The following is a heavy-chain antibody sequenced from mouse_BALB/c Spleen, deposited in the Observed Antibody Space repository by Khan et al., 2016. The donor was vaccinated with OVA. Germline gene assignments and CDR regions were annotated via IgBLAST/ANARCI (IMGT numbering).Heavy chain of an antibody. CDR3: ARRGCDFFAY. J-gene: IGHJ3*01. Sequence: VQLQESGAELVRPGSSMKISCKASGYAFSNYWMNWVMQGPGQGLEGIGQIYPGDGNTNYNGKFKDKVTLTADKSSSTAYMQLSSLTSEDSAVYFCARRGCDFFAYWGQGTLVTVSA. V-gene: IGHV1-80*01. CDR1: GYAFSNYW. CDR2: IYPGDGNT.